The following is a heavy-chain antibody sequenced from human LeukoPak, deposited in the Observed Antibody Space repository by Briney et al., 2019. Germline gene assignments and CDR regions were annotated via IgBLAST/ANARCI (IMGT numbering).Heavy chain of an antibody. CDR2: IRSKANNYAS. D-gene: IGHD2-21*01. CDR3: KGGGDYSGY. CDR1: GFTFSCSA. V-gene: IGHV3-73*01. J-gene: IGHJ4*02. Sequence: GGSLRLSCAASGFTFSCSAMDWVCQASGKGLGWVGRIRSKANNYASTYAASLKGRFTISRDDSKNTAYLQMNSLKTEDTAVYYCKGGGDYSGYWGQGTLVTVSS.